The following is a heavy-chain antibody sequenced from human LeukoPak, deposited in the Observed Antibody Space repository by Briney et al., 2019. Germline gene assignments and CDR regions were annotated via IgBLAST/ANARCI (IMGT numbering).Heavy chain of an antibody. D-gene: IGHD5-12*01. CDR1: GFTFSSYE. Sequence: GGSLRLSCAASGFTFSSYEMNWVRQAPGKGLEWVSYITSSGSAIYYADSVKGRFTISRDNSNHMLYLQMNSLIAEDTAIYYCAKDDDWLRFEHWGRGTPVSVSS. J-gene: IGHJ4*02. CDR3: AKDDDWLRFEH. CDR2: ITSSGSAI. V-gene: IGHV3-48*03.